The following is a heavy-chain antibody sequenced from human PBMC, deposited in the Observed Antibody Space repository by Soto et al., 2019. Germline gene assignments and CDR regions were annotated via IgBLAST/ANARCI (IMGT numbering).Heavy chain of an antibody. V-gene: IGHV4-34*01. D-gene: IGHD2-15*01. CDR2: INESGST. J-gene: IGHJ4*02. CDR1: GQSFSGHS. Sequence: QVQLQQWGAGLVKPSKTLSLSCAVYGQSFSGHSWAWIRQPRGKGLEWIGEINESGSTNYNPSLTRRVTVATHTSKTQFSLKLSSVRAAGTAPTLLSRAACIVAPPSEREAVKYAYGGQGTLFNVSS. CDR3: SRAACIVAPPSEREAVKYAY.